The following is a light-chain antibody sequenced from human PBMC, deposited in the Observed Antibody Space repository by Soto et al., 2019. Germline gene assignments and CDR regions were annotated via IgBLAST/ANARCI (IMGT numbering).Light chain of an antibody. Sequence: QAASVSGSPGQSITISCTGTSSDVGGYNYVSWYQQHPGKAPKLMIYEVSNRPSGVSNRFSGSKSGNTASLTISGLQAEDEADYYCSSYTSSSTLGFGGGTKVTVL. CDR1: SSDVGGYNY. V-gene: IGLV2-14*01. J-gene: IGLJ3*02. CDR3: SSYTSSSTLG. CDR2: EVS.